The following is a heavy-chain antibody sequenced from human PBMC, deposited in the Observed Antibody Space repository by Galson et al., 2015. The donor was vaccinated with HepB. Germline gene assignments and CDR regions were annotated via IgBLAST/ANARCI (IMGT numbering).Heavy chain of an antibody. CDR1: GFSFSTYE. Sequence: SLRLSCAASGFSFSTYEMNWVRQAPGKGLEWVSSISSSGSVMSYADSVEGRFTISRDNPKNSLYLQMSSLRAEDTAVYYCARPDCRGGGCYLDYWGQGTLVTVSS. CDR2: ISSSGSVM. V-gene: IGHV3-48*03. J-gene: IGHJ4*02. D-gene: IGHD2-15*01. CDR3: ARPDCRGGGCYLDY.